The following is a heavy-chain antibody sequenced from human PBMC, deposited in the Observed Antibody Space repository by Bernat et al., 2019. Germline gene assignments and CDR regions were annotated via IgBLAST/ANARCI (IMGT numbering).Heavy chain of an antibody. J-gene: IGHJ3*02. V-gene: IGHV2-5*02. CDR2: IYWDDDK. D-gene: IGHD3-3*01. CDR1: GFSLITTGVG. CDR3: AASLGGFLGAVTHNFDI. Sequence: QITLKESGPTLVKPTQTLTLTCAFSGFSLITTGVGVGWIRQPPGKALEWLALIYWDDDKYYSPSLKSRLTITKDTSKNQVVLTMTNMDPVDTATYYCAASLGGFLGAVTHNFDIRGQGAMVTVSS.